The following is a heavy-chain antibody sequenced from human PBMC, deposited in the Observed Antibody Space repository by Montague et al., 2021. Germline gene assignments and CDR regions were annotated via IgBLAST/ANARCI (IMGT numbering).Heavy chain of an antibody. Sequence: SETLSLTCTVSGGSISSYYWNWIRQSAGKGLEWIGRINTSGSTNYDPSLKRRVTISVDTSKNQFSLKLSSVTAAATAVYYCARGALFYYSCGYYSDAFDMWGKGTRVTVSS. V-gene: IGHV4-4*07. CDR3: ARGALFYYSCGYYSDAFDM. CDR1: GGSISSYY. D-gene: IGHD3-22*01. J-gene: IGHJ3*02. CDR2: INTSGST.